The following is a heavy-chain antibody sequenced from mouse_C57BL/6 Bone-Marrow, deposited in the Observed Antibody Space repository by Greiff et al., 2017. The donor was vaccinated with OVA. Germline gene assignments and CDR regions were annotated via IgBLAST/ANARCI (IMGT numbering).Heavy chain of an antibody. Sequence: QVQLQQSGAELMKPGASVKLSCKASGYTFTGYWIEWVKQRPGHGLEWIGEIFPGSGSTNYNEKFKGKATFTADTSSNTAYMQLSSLTSEDSAIYECAREHPDYYGSGFRCFEVWGKGTTVTVSS. V-gene: IGHV1-9*01. CDR1: GYTFTGYW. CDR2: IFPGSGST. J-gene: IGHJ1*03. CDR3: AREHPDYYGSGFRCFEV. D-gene: IGHD1-1*01.